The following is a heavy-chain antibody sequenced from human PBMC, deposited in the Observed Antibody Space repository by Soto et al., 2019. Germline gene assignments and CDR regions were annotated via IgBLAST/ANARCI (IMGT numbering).Heavy chain of an antibody. D-gene: IGHD4-17*01. Sequence: QVQLVQSGAEVKKPGASVKVSCKASGYTFTSYDINWVRQATGQGLEWMGWMNPNSGNTGYAQKFQGRVTMTRNTSISTAYRELSSLRSEDTAVYYCAGGWATVTTFRLDYWGQGTLVTVSS. CDR1: GYTFTSYD. J-gene: IGHJ4*02. CDR2: MNPNSGNT. V-gene: IGHV1-8*01. CDR3: AGGWATVTTFRLDY.